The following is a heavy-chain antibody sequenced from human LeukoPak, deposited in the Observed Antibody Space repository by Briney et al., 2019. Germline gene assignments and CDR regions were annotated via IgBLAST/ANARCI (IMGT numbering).Heavy chain of an antibody. CDR1: GFTFANHA. J-gene: IGHJ4*02. V-gene: IGHV3-23*01. Sequence: GGSLRLSCAASGFTFANHAMSWVRQTPGKGLEWVSAISGGGDITYYADSVTGRFTISGDYSKDTLFLQMHSLRPGDTAVYYCVREDTPATANYWGQGTLVTISS. CDR2: ISGGGDIT. D-gene: IGHD2-21*02. CDR3: VREDTPATANY.